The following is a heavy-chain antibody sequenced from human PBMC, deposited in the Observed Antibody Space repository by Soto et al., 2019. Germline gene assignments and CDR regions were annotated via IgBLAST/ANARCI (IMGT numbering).Heavy chain of an antibody. CDR2: IYYSGST. J-gene: IGHJ4*02. Sequence: SLTCTVSVGSISSYYWSWIRQPPGKGLEWIGYIYYSGSTNYNPSLKSRVTISVDTSKNQFSLKLSSVTAADTAVYYCARDRYCSGGSCSDSGFFDYWGQGTLVTVSS. D-gene: IGHD2-15*01. V-gene: IGHV4-59*01. CDR3: ARDRYCSGGSCSDSGFFDY. CDR1: VGSISSYY.